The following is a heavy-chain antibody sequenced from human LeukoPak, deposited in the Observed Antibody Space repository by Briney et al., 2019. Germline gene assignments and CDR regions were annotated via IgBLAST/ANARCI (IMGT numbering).Heavy chain of an antibody. V-gene: IGHV4-61*02. CDR2: IYTSGST. J-gene: IGHJ4*02. CDR3: ARAIHYFDSPLWSYYFDY. CDR1: GGSISSGSYY. D-gene: IGHD3-9*01. Sequence: SETLSLTCTVSGGSISSGSYYWSWIRQPAGKGLEWIGRIYTSGSTNYNPSLKSRVTISVDTSNNQFSLKLSSVTAADTAVYYCARAIHYFDSPLWSYYFDYWGQGTLVTVSS.